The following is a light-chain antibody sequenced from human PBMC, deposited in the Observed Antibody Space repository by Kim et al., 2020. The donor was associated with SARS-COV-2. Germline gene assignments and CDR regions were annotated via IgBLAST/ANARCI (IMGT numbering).Light chain of an antibody. CDR3: QSYDSSLSGSRI. CDR1: YSNIGAGYD. V-gene: IGLV1-40*01. CDR2: GND. J-gene: IGLJ2*01. Sequence: QSVLTQPPSVSGAPGQGVTISCTGSYSNIGAGYDVHWYQQFPGTAPKLLIYGNDNRPSGVPDRFSGSKAGTSASLAITGLQAEDEADYYCQSYDSSLSGSRIFGGGTKLTVL.